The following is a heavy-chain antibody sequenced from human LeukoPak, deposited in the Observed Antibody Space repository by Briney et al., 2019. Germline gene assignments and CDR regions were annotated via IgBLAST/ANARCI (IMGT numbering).Heavy chain of an antibody. CDR1: GFTFSSYE. Sequence: GGSQRLSCAASGFTFSSYEMNWVRQAPGKGLEWVSYISSSGSTIYYADSVKGRFTISRDNAKNSLYLQMNSLRAEDTAVYYCARDTGGYPDYWGQGTLVTVSS. CDR2: ISSSGSTI. V-gene: IGHV3-48*03. CDR3: ARDTGGYPDY. J-gene: IGHJ4*02. D-gene: IGHD5-12*01.